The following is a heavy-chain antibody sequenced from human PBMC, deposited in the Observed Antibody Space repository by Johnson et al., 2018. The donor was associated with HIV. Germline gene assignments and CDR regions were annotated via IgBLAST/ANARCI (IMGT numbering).Heavy chain of an antibody. CDR1: GFTLRSHY. Sequence: VQLVESGGGVVRPGGSLRLSCAAFGFTLRSHYMSWVRQAPGKGLEWVSVIYSGGSTYSADSVKGRFTISRDNSKNTLYLHMNSLRAEDTAVYYCARYQSNGWNRGACDIWGQGTVVTVSS. J-gene: IGHJ3*02. V-gene: IGHV3-66*01. CDR3: ARYQSNGWNRGACDI. D-gene: IGHD6-19*01. CDR2: IYSGGST.